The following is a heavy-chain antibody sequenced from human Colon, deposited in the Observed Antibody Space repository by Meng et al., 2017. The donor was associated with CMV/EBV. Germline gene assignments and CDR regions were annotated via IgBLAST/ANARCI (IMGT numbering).Heavy chain of an antibody. J-gene: IGHJ4*02. CDR2: INGDGTTT. CDR3: TTDRVGAMFYTNPFDY. V-gene: IGHV3-74*01. CDR1: GFTFSRYN. D-gene: IGHD1-26*01. Sequence: GGSLRLSCAASGFTFSRYNMNWVRQVPGKGPEWVSHINGDGTTTSHADSVKGRFTISRDNAKNTLFLQMNSLGADDTGVYFCTTDRVGAMFYTNPFDYWGQGTLVTVSS.